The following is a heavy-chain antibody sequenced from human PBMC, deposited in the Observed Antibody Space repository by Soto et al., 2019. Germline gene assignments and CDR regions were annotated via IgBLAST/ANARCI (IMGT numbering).Heavy chain of an antibody. D-gene: IGHD3-22*01. CDR2: INPSGGST. CDR1: GYTFTIYY. CDR3: ATYYYDSSGYPHPHDAFDI. Sequence: GASVKVSCKASGYTFTIYYMHWVRQAPGQGLEWMGIINPSGGSTSYAQKFQGRVTMTRDTSTSTVYMELSSLRSEDTAVYYCATYYYDSSGYPHPHDAFDIWGQGTMVTVSS. V-gene: IGHV1-46*03. J-gene: IGHJ3*02.